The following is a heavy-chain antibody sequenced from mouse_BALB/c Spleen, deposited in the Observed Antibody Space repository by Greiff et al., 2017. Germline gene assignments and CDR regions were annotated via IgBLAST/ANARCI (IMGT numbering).Heavy chain of an antibody. J-gene: IGHJ4*01. CDR1: GYSITSDYA. CDR3: ARGAATRAMDY. CDR2: ISYSGST. D-gene: IGHD1-2*01. V-gene: IGHV3-2*02. Sequence: EVQLQESGPGLVKPSQSLSLTCTVTGYSITSDYAWNWIRQFPGNKLEWMGYISYSGSTSYNPSLKSRISITRDTSKNQFFLQLNSVTTEDTATYYRARGAATRAMDYWGQGTSVTVSS.